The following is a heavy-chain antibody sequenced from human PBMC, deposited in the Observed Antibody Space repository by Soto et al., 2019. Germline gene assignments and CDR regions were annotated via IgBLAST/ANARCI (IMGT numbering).Heavy chain of an antibody. CDR1: GYSISSGYH. CDR2: VHYSGNT. D-gene: IGHD2-15*01. CDR3: ARQDRVVAEGRWFDP. J-gene: IGHJ5*02. Sequence: TSETLSLTCTVSGYSISSGYHWAWIRQPPGKGLEWLGSVHYSGNTYYNPSLKSRLTISVDKSKNQFSLNLGSVTAADTAVYYCARQDRVVAEGRWFDPWGQGTLVNVSS. V-gene: IGHV4-38-2*02.